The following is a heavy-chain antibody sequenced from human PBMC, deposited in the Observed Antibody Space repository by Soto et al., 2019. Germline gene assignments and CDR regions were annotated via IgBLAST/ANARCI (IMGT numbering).Heavy chain of an antibody. Sequence: SVKVSCKASGFTFTSSAVQWVRQAGGQRLEWIGWIVVGSGNTNYAQKFQERVTITRDMSTSTAYMELSSLRSEDTAVYYCAAATGATPDFDYWGQGTLVTVSS. J-gene: IGHJ4*02. CDR3: AAATGATPDFDY. D-gene: IGHD1-26*01. CDR1: GFTFTSSA. CDR2: IVVGSGNT. V-gene: IGHV1-58*01.